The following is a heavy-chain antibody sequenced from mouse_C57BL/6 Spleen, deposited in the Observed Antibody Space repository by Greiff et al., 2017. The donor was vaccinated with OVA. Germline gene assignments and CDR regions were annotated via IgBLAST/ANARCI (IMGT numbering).Heavy chain of an antibody. V-gene: IGHV5-9-1*02. J-gene: IGHJ4*01. CDR2: ISSGGDYI. Sequence: EVKLMESGEGLVKPGGSLKLSCAASGFTFSSYAMSWVRQTPEKRLEWVAYISSGGDYIYYADTVKGRCTISRDNARNTLYLQMSSLKSEDTAMYYCTREGDGAMDYWGQGTSVTVSS. CDR3: TREGDGAMDY. D-gene: IGHD3-3*01. CDR1: GFTFSSYA.